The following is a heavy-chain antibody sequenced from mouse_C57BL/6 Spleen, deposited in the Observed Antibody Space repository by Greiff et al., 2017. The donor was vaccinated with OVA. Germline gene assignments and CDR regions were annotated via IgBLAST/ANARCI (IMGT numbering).Heavy chain of an antibody. CDR3: ARRGPRDWHFDV. CDR2: IHPNSGST. J-gene: IGHJ1*03. V-gene: IGHV1-64*01. CDR1: GYTFTSYW. Sequence: QVQLQQPGAELVKPGASVKLSCKASGYTFTSYWMHWVKQRPGQGLEWIGMIHPNSGSTNYNEKFKSKATLTVDKSSSTAYMQLSSLTSEDSAVYYWARRGPRDWHFDVWGTGTTVTVSA. D-gene: IGHD3-3*01.